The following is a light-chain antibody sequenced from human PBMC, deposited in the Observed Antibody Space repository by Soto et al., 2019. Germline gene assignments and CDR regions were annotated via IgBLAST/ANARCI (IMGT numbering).Light chain of an antibody. CDR1: ISNIGAGYH. CDR2: GDR. Sequence: QSVLSQTPSVTGAPGQRYTISCTGSISNIGAGYHVHWYQQLPGAAPKLLIFGDRNRPSGAPDRFSGSKYGTSASLAITGLQADDEVDYYCQSSDSRLSVSDVFGTGTRVTV. V-gene: IGLV1-40*01. J-gene: IGLJ1*01. CDR3: QSSDSRLSVSDV.